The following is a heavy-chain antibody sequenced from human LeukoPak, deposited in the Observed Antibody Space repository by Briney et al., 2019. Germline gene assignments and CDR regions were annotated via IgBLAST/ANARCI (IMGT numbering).Heavy chain of an antibody. Sequence: GGSLRLSCAASGFTFSSYWMSWVRQAPGKGLEWVANIKQDGSEKYYVDSVKGRFTISRDNAKNSLYLQMNSLIAADTAVYYCARDSIRIGFWFDPWGQGTLVTVSS. V-gene: IGHV3-7*03. CDR3: ARDSIRIGFWFDP. D-gene: IGHD3-22*01. CDR2: IKQDGSEK. CDR1: GFTFSSYW. J-gene: IGHJ5*02.